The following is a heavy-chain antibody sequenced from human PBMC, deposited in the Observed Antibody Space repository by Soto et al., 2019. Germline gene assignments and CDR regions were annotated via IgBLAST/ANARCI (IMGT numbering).Heavy chain of an antibody. CDR3: ARDPTYYDFWSGSTAQDAFDI. CDR2: INPSGGST. CDR1: GGTFSSYT. V-gene: IGHV1-46*01. Sequence: GASVKVSCKASGGTFSSYTISWVRQAPGQGLEWMGIINPSGGSTSYAQKFQGRVTMTRDTSTSTVYMELSSLRSEDTAVYYCARDPTYYDFWSGSTAQDAFDIWGQGTMVTVSS. D-gene: IGHD3-3*01. J-gene: IGHJ3*02.